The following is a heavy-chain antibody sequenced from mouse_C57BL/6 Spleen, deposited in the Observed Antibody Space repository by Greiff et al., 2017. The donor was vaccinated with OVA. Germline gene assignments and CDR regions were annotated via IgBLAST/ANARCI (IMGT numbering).Heavy chain of an antibody. D-gene: IGHD1-1*01. J-gene: IGHJ1*03. V-gene: IGHV1-54*01. CDR3: ARSATTVVARGYFDV. CDR2: INPGSGGT. CDR1: GYAFTNYL. Sequence: VQLQQSGAELVRPGTSVKVSYKASGYAFTNYLIEWVKQRPGQGLEWIGVINPGSGGTNYNEKFKGKATLTADKSSSTAYMQLSSLTSEDSAVYFCARSATTVVARGYFDVWGTGTTVTVSS.